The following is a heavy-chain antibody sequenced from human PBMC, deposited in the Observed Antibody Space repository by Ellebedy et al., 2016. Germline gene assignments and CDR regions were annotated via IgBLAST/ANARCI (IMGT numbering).Heavy chain of an antibody. CDR2: IIPILGIA. CDR3: ARSGGAYDFPGGAFDI. V-gene: IGHV1-69*04. J-gene: IGHJ3*02. CDR1: GGTFSSYA. Sequence: SVKVSCXASGGTFSSYAISWVRQAPGQGLEWMGRIIPILGIANYAQKFQGRVTITADKSTSTAYMELSSLRSEDTAVYYCARSGGAYDFPGGAFDIWGQGTMVTVSS. D-gene: IGHD3-3*01.